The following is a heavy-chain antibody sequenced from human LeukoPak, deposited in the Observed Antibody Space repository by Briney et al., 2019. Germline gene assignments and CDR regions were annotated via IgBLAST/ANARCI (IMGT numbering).Heavy chain of an antibody. D-gene: IGHD3-9*01. CDR1: GGTFSSYA. J-gene: IGHJ6*04. Sequence: ASVKVSCKASGGTFSSYAISWVRQAPGQGLEWMGWISAYNGNTNYAQKLQGRVTMTTDTSTSTAYMELRSLRPDDTAVYYCARDRFTYYDILTGYGMDVWGKGTTVTISS. CDR2: ISAYNGNT. V-gene: IGHV1-18*01. CDR3: ARDRFTYYDILTGYGMDV.